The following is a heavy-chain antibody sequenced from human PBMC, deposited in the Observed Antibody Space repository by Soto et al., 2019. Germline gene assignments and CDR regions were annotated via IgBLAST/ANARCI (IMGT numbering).Heavy chain of an antibody. D-gene: IGHD1-26*01. CDR2: IYYSGST. CDR1: GGSISSGSYY. Sequence: QVQLQESGPGLVKPSQTLSLTCTVSGGSISSGSYYWSWIRQPPGKGLEWIGYIYYSGSTYYNPSLKSRVTMSFDTSKNQFSLKLSSVTAADTAVYYCARTPKYSGSSLVGAFDIWGQGTMVTVSS. V-gene: IGHV4-30-4*01. J-gene: IGHJ3*02. CDR3: ARTPKYSGSSLVGAFDI.